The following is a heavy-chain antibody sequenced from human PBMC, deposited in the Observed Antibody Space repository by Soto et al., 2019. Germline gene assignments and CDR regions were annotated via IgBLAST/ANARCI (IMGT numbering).Heavy chain of an antibody. CDR3: ARVFPAAMFDY. J-gene: IGHJ4*02. CDR2: IYYSGST. Sequence: SETLSLTCTVSGGSISSGDYYWSWIRQPPGKGLEWIGYIYYSGSTYYNPSLKSRVTISVDTSKNQFSLKLSSVTAADTAVYYCARVFPAAMFDYWGQGTLVTVSS. D-gene: IGHD2-2*01. V-gene: IGHV4-30-4*01. CDR1: GGSISSGDYY.